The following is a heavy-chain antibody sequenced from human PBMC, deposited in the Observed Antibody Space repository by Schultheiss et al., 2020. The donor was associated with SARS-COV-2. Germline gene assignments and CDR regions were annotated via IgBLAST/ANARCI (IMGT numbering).Heavy chain of an antibody. J-gene: IGHJ4*02. Sequence: GESLKISCAASGFTFSSYGMHWVRQAPGKGLEWVAVIWYDGSNKYYADSVKGRFTISRDNSKNTLYLQMNSLRAEDMAVYYCARDRVWQQLDYWGQGTLVTVSS. CDR2: IWYDGSNK. CDR1: GFTFSSYG. D-gene: IGHD6-13*01. CDR3: ARDRVWQQLDY. V-gene: IGHV3-33*01.